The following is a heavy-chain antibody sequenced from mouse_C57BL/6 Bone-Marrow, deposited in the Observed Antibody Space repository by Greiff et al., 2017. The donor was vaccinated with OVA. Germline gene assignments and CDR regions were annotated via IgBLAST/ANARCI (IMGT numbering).Heavy chain of an antibody. CDR3: ARVDYGSS. J-gene: IGHJ2*01. D-gene: IGHD1-1*01. CDR1: GYSITSGYY. V-gene: IGHV3-6*01. CDR2: ISYDGSN. Sequence: ESGPGLVKPSQSLSLTCSVTGYSITSGYYWNWIRQFPGNKLEWMGYISYDGSNNYNPSLKNRISITRDTSKNQFFLKLNSVTTEDTATYYCARVDYGSSWGQGTTLTVSS.